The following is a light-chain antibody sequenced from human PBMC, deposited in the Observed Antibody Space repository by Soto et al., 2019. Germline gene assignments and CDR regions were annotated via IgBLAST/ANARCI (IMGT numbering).Light chain of an antibody. CDR2: EVR. Sequence: QSALTQPASVSGSPGQSITIACTGTNRDVGSYNLVSWYQQRPGEAPKLIISEVRNRPSGISYRFTGSKSGNTASLTISGLQAEDEADYFCFSYAGDSTWVFGGGTKVTVL. CDR3: FSYAGDSTWV. CDR1: NRDVGSYNL. V-gene: IGLV2-23*02. J-gene: IGLJ3*02.